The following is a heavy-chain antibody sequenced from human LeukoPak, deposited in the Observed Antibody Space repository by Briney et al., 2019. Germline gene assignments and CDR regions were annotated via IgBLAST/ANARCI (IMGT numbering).Heavy chain of an antibody. CDR1: GYTFTSYD. CDR2: INPNSGNT. J-gene: IGHJ4*02. V-gene: IGHV1-8*01. Sequence: ASVKVSCKASGYTFTSYDINWVRQATGQGLEWMGWINPNSGNTGYAQTLQGRVTMTRDTSISTAYMELSSLRSEDTAVYYCERVINGDYWVDYWGQGTLVTV. CDR3: ERVINGDYWVDY. D-gene: IGHD4-17*01.